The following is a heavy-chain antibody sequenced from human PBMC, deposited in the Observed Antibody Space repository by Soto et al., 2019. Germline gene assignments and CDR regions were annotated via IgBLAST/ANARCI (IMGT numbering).Heavy chain of an antibody. CDR1: GGSISSSNW. D-gene: IGHD3-10*01. V-gene: IGHV4-4*02. J-gene: IGHJ6*02. CDR2: IYHSGST. CDR3: AGIYGSAVGNGMDV. Sequence: SETLSLTCAVSGGSISSSNWWSWVRQPPGKGLEWIGEIYHSGSTNYNPSLKSRVTISVDKSKNQFSLKLSSVTAADTAVYYCAGIYGSAVGNGMDVWGQGTTVTVSS.